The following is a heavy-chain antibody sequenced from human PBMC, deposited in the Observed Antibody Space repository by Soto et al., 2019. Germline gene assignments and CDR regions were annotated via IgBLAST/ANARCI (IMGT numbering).Heavy chain of an antibody. CDR1: GGSISSYY. V-gene: IGHV4-59*01. CDR2: IYYSGST. D-gene: IGHD3-10*01. Sequence: LSLTCTVSGGSISSYYWSWIRQPPGKGLEWIGYIYYSGSTNYNPSLKSRVTISVDTSKNQFSLKLSSVTAADTAVYYCARAYGYYFDYWGQGTLVTVSS. CDR3: ARAYGYYFDY. J-gene: IGHJ4*02.